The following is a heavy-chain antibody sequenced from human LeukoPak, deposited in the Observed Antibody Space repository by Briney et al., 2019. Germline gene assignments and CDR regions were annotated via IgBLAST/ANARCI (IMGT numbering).Heavy chain of an antibody. CDR2: IAADSGDIHGYT. J-gene: IGHJ2*01. V-gene: IGHV1-18*01. Sequence: GDSVKVSCKASGYRLRNHGISWVRQAPGQGLEWVGWIAADSGDIHGYTHYAEKLQGRVSMTTDTSTDTAYMDLRSLTSDDTAGYYCARGSSPYNWYFDLWGRGTLITVSS. CDR3: ARGSSPYNWYFDL. D-gene: IGHD4-11*01. CDR1: GYRLRNHG.